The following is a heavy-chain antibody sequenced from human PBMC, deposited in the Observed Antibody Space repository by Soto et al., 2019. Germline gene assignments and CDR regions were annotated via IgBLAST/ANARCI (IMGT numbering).Heavy chain of an antibody. CDR2: IYYSGST. Sequence: PSEILSLTCTVSGGSISSSRYYWGWIRQPPGKGLEWIGSIYYSGSTYYNPSLKSRVTISVDTSKNQFSLKLSSVTAADTAVYYCAGRSGSSWFFDYWGQGTLVTVSS. CDR3: AGRSGSSWFFDY. J-gene: IGHJ4*02. CDR1: GGSISSSRYY. V-gene: IGHV4-39*01. D-gene: IGHD6-13*01.